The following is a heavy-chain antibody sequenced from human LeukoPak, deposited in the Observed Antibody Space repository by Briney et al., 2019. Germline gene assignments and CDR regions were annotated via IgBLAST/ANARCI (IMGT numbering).Heavy chain of an antibody. J-gene: IGHJ5*01. CDR3: VKDLGAIWFGDKGGFDS. D-gene: IGHD3-10*01. CDR1: GFTFSSYA. CDR2: ISCSGGST. V-gene: IGHV3-23*01. Sequence: GGSLRLSCAASGFTFSSYAMSWVRQAPGKGLEWVSAISCSGGSTYYADSVKGRFTISRDNSKNTLYLQMNSLRAEDTAFYYCVKDLGAIWFGDKGGFDSWGQGTLVTVSS.